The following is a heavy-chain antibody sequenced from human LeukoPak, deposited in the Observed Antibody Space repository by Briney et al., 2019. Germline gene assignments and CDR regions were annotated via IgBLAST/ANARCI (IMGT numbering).Heavy chain of an antibody. D-gene: IGHD3-16*01. Sequence: ASVKVSCKASGYTFTGYYLHWVRQAPGQGLEWMGWIHPKSGDTHYAQKFLGRVTLTRDTSITIVYMELRWLTSDDTAVYYCSRGSGISFGGIDYWGQGTLVTVSS. CDR3: SRGSGISFGGIDY. CDR2: IHPKSGDT. CDR1: GYTFTGYY. V-gene: IGHV1-2*02. J-gene: IGHJ4*02.